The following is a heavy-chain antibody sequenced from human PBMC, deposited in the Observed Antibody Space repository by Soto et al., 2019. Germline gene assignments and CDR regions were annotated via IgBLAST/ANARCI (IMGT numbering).Heavy chain of an antibody. V-gene: IGHV3-49*04. Sequence: PGGSLRLSCSASGFNFAAYTMSWVRLTPGKGLEWVGFIRRIAYGGTTDYAASVKGRFTISRDDSRKIVYLQMSRLKIEDTAVYYCSRSLAIDFDSWGQGTL. J-gene: IGHJ4*02. CDR2: IRRIAYGGTT. CDR1: GFNFAAYT. CDR3: SRSLAIDFDS.